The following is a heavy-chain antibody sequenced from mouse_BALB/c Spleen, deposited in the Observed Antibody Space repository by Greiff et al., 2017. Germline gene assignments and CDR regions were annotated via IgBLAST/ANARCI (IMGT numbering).Heavy chain of an antibody. D-gene: IGHD2-1*01. Sequence: QVQLQQPGAELVKPGASVKLSCKASGYTFTSYYMYWVKQRPGQGLEWIGGINPSNGGTNFNEKFKSKATLTVDKSSSTAYMQLSSLTSEDSAVYYCTRTIYYYFDYWGQGTTLTVSS. CDR3: TRTIYYYFDY. J-gene: IGHJ2*01. CDR2: INPSNGGT. V-gene: IGHV1S81*02. CDR1: GYTFTSYY.